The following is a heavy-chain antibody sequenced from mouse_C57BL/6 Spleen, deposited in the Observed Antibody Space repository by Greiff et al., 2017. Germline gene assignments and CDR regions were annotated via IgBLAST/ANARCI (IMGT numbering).Heavy chain of an antibody. CDR1: GFNIKDYY. CDR3: TTRDGYDVDYAMDY. CDR2: IDPEGGDT. J-gene: IGHJ4*01. V-gene: IGHV14-1*01. Sequence: VHVKQSGAELVRPGASVKLSCTASGFNIKDYYMHWVKQRPEQGLEWIGRIDPEGGDTEYAPKFQGKATMTADTSSNTAYLQLSSLTSEDTAVYYCTTRDGYDVDYAMDYWGQGTSVTVSS. D-gene: IGHD2-2*01.